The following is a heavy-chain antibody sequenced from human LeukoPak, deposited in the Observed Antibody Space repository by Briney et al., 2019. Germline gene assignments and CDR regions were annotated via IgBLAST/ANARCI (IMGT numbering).Heavy chain of an antibody. CDR3: ARRPTPHYFDY. CDR2: INHSGGT. D-gene: IGHD6-6*01. V-gene: IGHV4-34*01. J-gene: IGHJ4*02. Sequence: SETLSLTCAVYGGSFSGYYWSWIRQPPGKGLEWIGEINHSGGTNYNPSLKSRVTISVDTSKNQFSLKLSSVTAADTAVYYCARRPTPHYFDYWGQGTLVTVSS. CDR1: GGSFSGYY.